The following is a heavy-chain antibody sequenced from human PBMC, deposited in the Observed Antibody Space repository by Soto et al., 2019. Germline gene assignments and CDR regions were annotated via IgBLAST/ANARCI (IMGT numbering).Heavy chain of an antibody. D-gene: IGHD4-17*01. V-gene: IGHV1-69*02. CDR1: GGTFSNHT. J-gene: IGHJ6*03. CDR3: ARVAEFGTVTNGFYYYMDG. Sequence: SVKVSCKASGGTFSNHTISWVRQAPGQGLEWMGRIIPILNIANYAQKFEGRVTITADKSTSTAYMELSSLRSEDTAVYYCARVAEFGTVTNGFYYYMDGWGKGTTVTVSS. CDR2: IIPILNIA.